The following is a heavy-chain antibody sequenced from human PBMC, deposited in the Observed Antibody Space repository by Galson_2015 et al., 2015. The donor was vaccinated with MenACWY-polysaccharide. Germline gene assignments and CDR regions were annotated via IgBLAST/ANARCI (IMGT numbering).Heavy chain of an antibody. J-gene: IGHJ4*02. CDR1: GVTCDNFA. CDR2: ISGNGDNT. D-gene: IGHD3-3*01. V-gene: IGHV3-23*01. Sequence: AASGVTCDNFAMSWGRQAPGKGLDWVSAISGNGDNTYSADSVIGRFAISSDTSRNTLYLQMRSLRADDTALYYCARAGIRDVVPTARFSPAPDYWGQGTLVTVSS. CDR3: ARAGIRDVVPTARFSPAPDY.